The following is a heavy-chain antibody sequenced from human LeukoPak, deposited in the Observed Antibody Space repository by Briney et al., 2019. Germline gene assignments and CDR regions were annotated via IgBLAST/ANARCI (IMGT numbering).Heavy chain of an antibody. J-gene: IGHJ4*02. Sequence: PQASVKVSCKASGYTFTSYYIHWVRQAPGQGLEWMGIIYPSGGSTTYAQKFQGRVTMTRDMSTSTVYMELSSLRAEDTAVYYCRSTLAYCSGGSCYSYADYWGQGTLVTVSS. CDR1: GYTFTSYY. CDR2: IYPSGGST. CDR3: RSTLAYCSGGSCYSYADY. V-gene: IGHV1-46*01. D-gene: IGHD2-15*01.